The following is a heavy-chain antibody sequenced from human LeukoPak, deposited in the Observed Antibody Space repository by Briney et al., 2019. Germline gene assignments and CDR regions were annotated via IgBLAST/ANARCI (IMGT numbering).Heavy chain of an antibody. V-gene: IGHV3-74*01. CDR3: ARAQYYYDSSGFWVAWFDP. J-gene: IGHJ5*02. D-gene: IGHD3-22*01. CDR2: INSDGSST. Sequence: TGGSLRLSCAASGFTFSRYWMHWVRQAPGKGLVWVSRINSDGSSTSYADSVKGRFTISRDNAKNTLYLQMNSLRAEDTAVYYCARAQYYYDSSGFWVAWFDPWGQGTLVTVSS. CDR1: GFTFSRYW.